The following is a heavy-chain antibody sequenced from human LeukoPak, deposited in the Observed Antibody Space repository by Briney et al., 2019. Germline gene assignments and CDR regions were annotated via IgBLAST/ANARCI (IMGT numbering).Heavy chain of an antibody. J-gene: IGHJ6*02. Sequence: GGSLRLSCAASGFTFGDYTMPWVRQAPGKGLEWVSLISWDGGSTYYADSVKGRFTISRDNSKNSLYLQMNSLRTEDTALYYCAKDAGTGLLYYYYGMDVWGQGTTVTVSS. CDR2: ISWDGGST. CDR1: GFTFGDYT. CDR3: AKDAGTGLLYYYYGMDV. V-gene: IGHV3-43*01. D-gene: IGHD2-8*02.